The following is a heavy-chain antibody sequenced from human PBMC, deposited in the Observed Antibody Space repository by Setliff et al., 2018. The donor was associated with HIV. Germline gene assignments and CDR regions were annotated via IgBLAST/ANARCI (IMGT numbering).Heavy chain of an antibody. Sequence: GASVKVSCKASGYTFTTYGISWVRQAPGHGLEWMGWISPNFGHTKYAQKFLDRVTMTIDTATSRAYMELRSLRSDDTAVYFCARQPGYSYGYYFDYWGQGTLVTVSS. D-gene: IGHD5-18*01. CDR3: ARQPGYSYGYYFDY. J-gene: IGHJ4*02. CDR1: GYTFTTYG. CDR2: ISPNFGHT. V-gene: IGHV1-18*01.